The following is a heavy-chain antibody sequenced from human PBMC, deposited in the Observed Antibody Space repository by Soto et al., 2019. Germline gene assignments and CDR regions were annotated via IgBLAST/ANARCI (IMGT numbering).Heavy chain of an antibody. CDR3: AKVPDR. Sequence: QLQLQESGSGLVKPSQTLSLTCAVSGGSISSGGYSWSWIRQPPGKGLEWIGYIYHSGSTYYNPSPKSRVTIHVDRSKNQVPPKPNSVAGGDPAGYYRAKVPDRWGQGTLVTVSS. J-gene: IGHJ5*02. CDR1: GGSISSGGYS. V-gene: IGHV4-30-2*01. D-gene: IGHD2-2*01. CDR2: IYHSGST.